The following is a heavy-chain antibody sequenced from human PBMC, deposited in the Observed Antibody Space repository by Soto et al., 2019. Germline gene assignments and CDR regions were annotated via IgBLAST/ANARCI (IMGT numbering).Heavy chain of an antibody. V-gene: IGHV4-61*08. Sequence: SETLSLTCTVSGGSIDSGDYYWGWIRQPPGKGLEWIGYVYYSGTTNYNPFLKSRVTLSLDKSKNQFSLKMNSVTAADTAVYYWARDVIAPPSCFDPWGQGTLVTVAS. CDR2: VYYSGTT. D-gene: IGHD2-21*01. J-gene: IGHJ5*02. CDR1: GGSIDSGDYY. CDR3: ARDVIAPPSCFDP.